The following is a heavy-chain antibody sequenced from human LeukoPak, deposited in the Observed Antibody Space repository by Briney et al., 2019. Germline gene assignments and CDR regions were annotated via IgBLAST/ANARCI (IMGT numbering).Heavy chain of an antibody. J-gene: IGHJ4*02. CDR1: GYTFTGYY. V-gene: IGHV1-2*04. CDR3: ARDLGYCWGGSCYWGYYFDY. D-gene: IGHD2-15*01. Sequence: GASVKVSCKASGYTFTGYYMHWVRQAPGQGLEWMGWINPNSGGTNYAQKFQGWVTMTRDTSISTAYMELSRLRSDDTAVYYCARDLGYCWGGSCYWGYYFDYWAQGTLVTVSS. CDR2: INPNSGGT.